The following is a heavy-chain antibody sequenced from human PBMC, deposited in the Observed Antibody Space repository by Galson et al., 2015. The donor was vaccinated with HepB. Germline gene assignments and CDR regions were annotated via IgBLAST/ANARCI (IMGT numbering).Heavy chain of an antibody. D-gene: IGHD1-14*01. J-gene: IGHJ4*02. Sequence: SLRLSCAASGFTFSAYWMTWVRQAPGKELEWVANINHGGSEKYYVDSVKGRFTISRDNARNSVYLQMDYLRVEDTAVYYCAQYNYWRFDYWGQGSLVTVSS. CDR3: AQYNYWRFDY. V-gene: IGHV3-7*01. CDR1: GFTFSAYW. CDR2: INHGGSEK.